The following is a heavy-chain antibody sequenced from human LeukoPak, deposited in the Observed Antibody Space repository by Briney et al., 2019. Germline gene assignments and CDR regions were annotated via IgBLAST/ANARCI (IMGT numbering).Heavy chain of an antibody. CDR2: IYPHDSDT. CDR3: ATQGGIYGSSWGNWFDP. D-gene: IGHD6-13*01. V-gene: IGHV5-51*01. Sequence: GESLKISRKGSGYSFTSYWIGWVRQMPGKGLEWMGIIYPHDSDTTYSPSFEGQVTISADKSISTAYLQWTSLKTSDTAMYYCATQGGIYGSSWGNWFDPWGQGTLVTVSS. CDR1: GYSFTSYW. J-gene: IGHJ5*02.